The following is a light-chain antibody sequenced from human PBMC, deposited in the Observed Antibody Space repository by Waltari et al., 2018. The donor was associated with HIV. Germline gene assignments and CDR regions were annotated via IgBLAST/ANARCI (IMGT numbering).Light chain of an antibody. J-gene: IGLJ3*02. CDR2: DVS. V-gene: IGLV2-14*01. Sequence: QSALTQPASVSGSPGQSITIPCTGTSSDVGGYNYASWYQQHPGKAPKLMIYDVSNRPSGVSNRFSGSKSGNTASLTISGLQAEDEADYYCSSYTSSSTLAWVFGGGTKLTVL. CDR3: SSYTSSSTLAWV. CDR1: SSDVGGYNY.